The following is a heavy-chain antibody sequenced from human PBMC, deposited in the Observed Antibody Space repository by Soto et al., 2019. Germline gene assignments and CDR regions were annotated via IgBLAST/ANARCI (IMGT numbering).Heavy chain of an antibody. J-gene: IGHJ4*02. D-gene: IGHD5-18*01. V-gene: IGHV3-48*03. CDR3: TREGYSYGEY. CDR2: INSRSSII. CDR1: GFTFSLYE. Sequence: EVQLVESGGGLVQPGGSLRLSCAASGFTFSLYEMNWVRQAPGKGLEWVSYINSRSSIIYYADSVKGRFTISRDNAKNSLYLQMNSLRAEDTAVYYCTREGYSYGEYWGQGTLVTVSS.